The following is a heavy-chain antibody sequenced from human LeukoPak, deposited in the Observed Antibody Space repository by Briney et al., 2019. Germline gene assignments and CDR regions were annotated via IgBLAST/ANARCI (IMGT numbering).Heavy chain of an antibody. Sequence: SETLSLTCTVSGYSISSGYYWGWIRQPPGKGLEWIGSIYYSGSTYYNPSLKSRVTISVDTSKNQFSLKLRSVTAADTAVYYCEVYGEGYYMDVWGKGTTVTVSS. J-gene: IGHJ6*03. CDR2: IYYSGST. CDR1: GYSISSGYY. V-gene: IGHV4-38-2*02. D-gene: IGHD2-8*01. CDR3: EVYGEGYYMDV.